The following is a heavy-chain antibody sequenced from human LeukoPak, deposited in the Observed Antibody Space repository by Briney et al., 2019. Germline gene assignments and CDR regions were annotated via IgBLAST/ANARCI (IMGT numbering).Heavy chain of an antibody. D-gene: IGHD1-26*01. J-gene: IGHJ4*02. CDR2: IRNKANSYST. V-gene: IGHV3-72*01. CDR3: TRLVGANF. Sequence: GGSLRPSCAASGFTFSDHDMDWVRQAPGKGLEWVGRIRNKANSYSTEYAASVKGRFTISRDDSKNSLYLQMNSLRTEDTAVYFCTRLVGANFWGEGTLVTVSS. CDR1: GFTFSDHD.